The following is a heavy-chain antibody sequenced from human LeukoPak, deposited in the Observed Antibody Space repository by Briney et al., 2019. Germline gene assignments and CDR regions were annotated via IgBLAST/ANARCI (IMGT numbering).Heavy chain of an antibody. D-gene: IGHD2-21*02. CDR1: GFTFRSYG. CDR3: ARDWGSDEVIDY. J-gene: IGHJ4*02. V-gene: IGHV3-33*01. CDR2: IWHDGRNK. Sequence: GGALRLSCAASGFTFRSYGIHWVRQAPGKGLEWVAVIWHDGRNKYYADSVKGRFTISRDNSKNTVLLQMNSLRVEDTAIYYCARDWGSDEVIDYWGQGTLVTVSS.